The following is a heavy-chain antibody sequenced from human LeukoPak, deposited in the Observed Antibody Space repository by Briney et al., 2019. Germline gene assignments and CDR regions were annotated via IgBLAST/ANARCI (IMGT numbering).Heavy chain of an antibody. CDR1: GGTFSSYA. Sequence: SVKVSCKASGGTFSSYAISWVRQAPGQGLEWMGRIIPILGIANYAQKFQGRVTITADKSTSTAYMELSSLRSEDTAVYYRAREIDSSGYYFDYWGQGTLVTVSS. D-gene: IGHD3-22*01. J-gene: IGHJ4*02. V-gene: IGHV1-69*04. CDR2: IIPILGIA. CDR3: AREIDSSGYYFDY.